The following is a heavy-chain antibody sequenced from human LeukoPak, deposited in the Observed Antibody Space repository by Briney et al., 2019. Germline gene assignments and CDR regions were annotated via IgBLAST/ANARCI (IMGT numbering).Heavy chain of an antibody. J-gene: IGHJ4*02. V-gene: IGHV4-34*01. D-gene: IGHD6-13*01. Sequence: SETLSLTCAVYGGSFSGYYWSWIRQPPGKGLEWIGEINHSGSTNYNPSLKSRVTISVDTSKNQFSLKLSSVTAADTAVYYCATGGIAAALSCPYWGQGTLVTVSS. CDR3: ATGGIAAALSCPY. CDR1: GGSFSGYY. CDR2: INHSGST.